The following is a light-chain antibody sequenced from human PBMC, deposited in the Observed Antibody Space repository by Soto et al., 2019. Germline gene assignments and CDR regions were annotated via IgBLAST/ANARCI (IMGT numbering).Light chain of an antibody. Sequence: QSALTQPPSASGSPGQSVTISCTGTSSDVGGYNYVSWYQQHPGKAPKLMIYEVSKRPSGVPDRFSGSKSGNTASLTVSGLQDEDEADYYSSAGEASNNLLFGGGTKVTVL. CDR1: SSDVGGYNY. CDR2: EVS. CDR3: SAGEASNNLL. J-gene: IGLJ2*01. V-gene: IGLV2-8*01.